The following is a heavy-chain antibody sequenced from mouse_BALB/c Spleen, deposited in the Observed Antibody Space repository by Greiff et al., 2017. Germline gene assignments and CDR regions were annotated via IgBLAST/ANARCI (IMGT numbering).Heavy chain of an antibody. CDR3: ARGFFIKGYAMDY. V-gene: IGHV5-6-5*01. Sequence: EVKLVESGGGLVKPGGSLKLSCAASGFTFSSYAMSWVRQTPEKRLEWVASISSGGSTYYPDSVKGRFTISRDNARNILYLQMSSLRSEDTAMYYCARGFFIKGYAMDYWGQGTSVTVSS. J-gene: IGHJ4*01. CDR2: ISSGGST. D-gene: IGHD1-1*01. CDR1: GFTFSSYA.